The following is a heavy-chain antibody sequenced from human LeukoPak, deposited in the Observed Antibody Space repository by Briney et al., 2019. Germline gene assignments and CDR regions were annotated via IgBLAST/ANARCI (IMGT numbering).Heavy chain of an antibody. Sequence: GGSLRLSCAASGFTFSSYSMNWVRQAPGKGLEWVSSISSSSSYIYYADSVKGRFTISRDNAKNSLYLQMNSLRAEDTAVYYCAREHEPIAAAPIDYWGQGTLVTVSS. CDR3: AREHEPIAAAPIDY. D-gene: IGHD6-13*01. CDR2: ISSSSSYI. J-gene: IGHJ4*02. CDR1: GFTFSSYS. V-gene: IGHV3-21*01.